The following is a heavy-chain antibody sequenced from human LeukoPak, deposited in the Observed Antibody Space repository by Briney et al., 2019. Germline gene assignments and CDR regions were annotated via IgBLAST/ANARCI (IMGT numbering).Heavy chain of an antibody. J-gene: IGHJ4*02. CDR3: AKGAVITMVRGVISAHFDY. CDR2: ISGSGGST. CDR1: GFTFSSYA. Sequence: GGSPRLSCAASGFTFSSYAMSWVRQAPGKGLEWVSAISGSGGSTYYADSVKGRFTISRDNSKNTLYLQMNSLRAEDTAVYYCAKGAVITMVRGVISAHFDYWGQGTLVTVSS. D-gene: IGHD3-10*01. V-gene: IGHV3-23*01.